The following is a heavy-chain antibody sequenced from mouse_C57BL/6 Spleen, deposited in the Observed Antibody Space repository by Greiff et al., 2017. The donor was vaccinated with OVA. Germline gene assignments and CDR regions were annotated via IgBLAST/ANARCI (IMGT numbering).Heavy chain of an antibody. CDR2: IYPGSGST. J-gene: IGHJ4*01. CDR1: GYTFTSYW. V-gene: IGHV1-55*01. D-gene: IGHD1-1*01. CDR3: ARPLYYYGSSYAMDY. Sequence: QVQLKQPGAELVKPGASVKMSCKASGYTFTSYWITWVKQRPGQGLEWIGDIYPGSGSTNYNEKFKSKATLTVDTSSSTAYMQLSSLTSEDSAVYYCARPLYYYGSSYAMDYWGQGTSVTVSS.